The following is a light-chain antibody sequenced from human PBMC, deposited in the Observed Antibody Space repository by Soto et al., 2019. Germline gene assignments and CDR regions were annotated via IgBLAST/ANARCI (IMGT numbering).Light chain of an antibody. CDR3: QQICSTFLT. Sequence: DIQMTQSPSSLSASVGDRVTITCRASQSISSYLNWYQQKPAKAPKLLIYAASSLQSGVPSRFSGSGAGTDFTLTISSVQPEDVATYYCQQICSTFLTFGGGTKVEIK. CDR2: AAS. CDR1: QSISSY. J-gene: IGKJ4*01. V-gene: IGKV1-39*01.